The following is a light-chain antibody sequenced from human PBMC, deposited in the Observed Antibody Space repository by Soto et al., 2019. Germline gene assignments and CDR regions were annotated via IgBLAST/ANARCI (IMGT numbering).Light chain of an antibody. CDR2: RNN. Sequence: QSVLTQPPSASGTPGQRVTISCSGSSSNIGSNYVYWYQQIPGTAPKLLIYRNNQRPSGVPDRFSGSKSGTSASLAISGLRSEDEADYYGAAWDDSLSGVVFGGGTKLTVL. J-gene: IGLJ2*01. V-gene: IGLV1-47*01. CDR3: AAWDDSLSGVV. CDR1: SSNIGSNY.